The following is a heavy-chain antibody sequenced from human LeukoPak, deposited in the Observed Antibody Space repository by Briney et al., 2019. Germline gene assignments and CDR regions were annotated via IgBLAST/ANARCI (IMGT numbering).Heavy chain of an antibody. CDR2: ISGSGDST. CDR3: ARVILKYYGSGPFDY. Sequence: PGGSLRLSCAGSGFTFSRYAMSWVRQAPGKGLDWVSGISGSGDSTYSADSVKGRFTISRDNSKNTLYLQMNSLRAEDTAVYYCARVILKYYGSGPFDYWGQGTLVTVSS. CDR1: GFTFSRYA. J-gene: IGHJ4*02. D-gene: IGHD3-10*01. V-gene: IGHV3-23*01.